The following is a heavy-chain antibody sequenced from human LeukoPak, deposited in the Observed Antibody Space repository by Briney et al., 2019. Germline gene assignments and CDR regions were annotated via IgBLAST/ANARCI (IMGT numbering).Heavy chain of an antibody. CDR1: GGSISSSSYY. V-gene: IGHV4-39*07. CDR2: IYYSGST. D-gene: IGHD2-21*02. J-gene: IGHJ5*02. Sequence: SETLSLTCTVSGGSISSSSYYWGWIRQPPGKGLEWIGSIYYSGSTYYNPSLKSRVTISVDTSKNQFSLKLSSVTAADTAVYYCARGGVVTAGNWFDPWGRGTLVTVSS. CDR3: ARGGVVTAGNWFDP.